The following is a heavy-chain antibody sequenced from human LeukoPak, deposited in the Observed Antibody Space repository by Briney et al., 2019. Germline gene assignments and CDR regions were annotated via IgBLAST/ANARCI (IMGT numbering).Heavy chain of an antibody. J-gene: IGHJ6*03. V-gene: IGHV3-66*03. CDR2: ICRNGSV. D-gene: IGHD1-14*01. CDR1: GFSVSSNF. CDR3: ARDLAGFQEPRYYYFMDV. Sequence: GGSLRLSCAASGFSVSSNFMSWVRQAPGKGLEWVSLICRNGSVFYADTVKGRFTISRDKSKNTLSLQMSSLKPEDTAVYYCARDLAGFQEPRYYYFMDVWGKGTTVTVSS.